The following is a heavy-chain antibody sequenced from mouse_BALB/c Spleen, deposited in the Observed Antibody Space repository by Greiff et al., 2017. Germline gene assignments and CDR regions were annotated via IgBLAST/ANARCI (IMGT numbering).Heavy chain of an antibody. CDR1: GYAFTNYL. J-gene: IGHJ2*01. V-gene: IGHV1-54*01. D-gene: IGHD4-1*01. Sequence: VQLQQSGAELVRPGTSVKVSCKASGYAFTNYLIEWVKQRPGQGLEWIGVINPGSGGTNYNEKFKGKATLTADKSSSTAYMQLSSLTSDDSAVYFCARFELGRGYYFDYWGQGTTLTVSS. CDR2: INPGSGGT. CDR3: ARFELGRGYYFDY.